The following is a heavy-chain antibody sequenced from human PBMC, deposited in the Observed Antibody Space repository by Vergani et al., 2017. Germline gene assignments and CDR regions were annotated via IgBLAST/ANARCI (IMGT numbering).Heavy chain of an antibody. CDR2: ISSSGSTI. CDR3: ARVGYSYGYYYYGMDV. D-gene: IGHD5-18*01. J-gene: IGHJ6*02. Sequence: EVQLVESGGGLVQPGGSLRLSCAASGFTFSSYEMNWVRQAPGKGLEWVSYISSSGSTIYYADSVKGRFTISRENAKNSLYLQMNSLRAEDTAVYYCARVGYSYGYYYYGMDVWGQGTTVTVSS. V-gene: IGHV3-48*03. CDR1: GFTFSSYE.